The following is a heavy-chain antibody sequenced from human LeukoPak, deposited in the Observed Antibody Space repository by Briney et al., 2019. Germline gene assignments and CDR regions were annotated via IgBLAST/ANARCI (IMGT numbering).Heavy chain of an antibody. Sequence: GASVKVSCKASGYTFTSYGISCVRQGPGQGLEWMGRISAYNGNTNYAQKLQGRVTMTTDTSTSTAYMELRSLRSDDTAVYYCARVGYYDSSGYYYAVYWGQGTLVTVSS. CDR1: GYTFTSYG. D-gene: IGHD3-22*01. CDR2: ISAYNGNT. J-gene: IGHJ4*02. CDR3: ARVGYYDSSGYYYAVY. V-gene: IGHV1-18*01.